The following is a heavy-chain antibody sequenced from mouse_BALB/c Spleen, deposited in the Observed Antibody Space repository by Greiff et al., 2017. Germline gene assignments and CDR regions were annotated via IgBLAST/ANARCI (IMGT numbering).Heavy chain of an antibody. CDR3: ARQFAY. Sequence: EVHLVESGGGLVKPGGSLKLSCAASGFTFSSYAMSWVRQSPEKRLEWVATISSGGSYTYYPDSVKGRFTISRDNAKNTLYLQMSSLRSEDTAMYYCARQFAYWGQGTLVTVSA. CDR2: ISSGGSYT. V-gene: IGHV5-9-3*01. J-gene: IGHJ3*01. CDR1: GFTFSSYA.